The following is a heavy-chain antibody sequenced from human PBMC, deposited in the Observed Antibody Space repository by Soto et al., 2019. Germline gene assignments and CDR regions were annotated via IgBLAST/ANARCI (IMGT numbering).Heavy chain of an antibody. CDR2: IYYSGST. V-gene: IGHV4-31*03. D-gene: IGHD1-26*01. CDR1: GGSISSGGYY. Sequence: QVQLQESGPGLVKPSQTLSLTCTVSGGSISSGGYYWSWIRQHPGKGLEWIGYIYYSGSTNYNPSLKSRVTRSLHTSKNQCSLKLSSVTAADTAVYYCAREGGIVGATAADFWGQGTLVTVSS. J-gene: IGHJ4*02. CDR3: AREGGIVGATAADF.